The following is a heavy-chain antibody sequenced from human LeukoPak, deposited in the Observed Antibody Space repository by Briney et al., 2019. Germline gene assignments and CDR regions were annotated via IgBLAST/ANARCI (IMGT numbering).Heavy chain of an antibody. CDR2: IYPGDSDT. D-gene: IGHD1-14*01. V-gene: IGHV5-51*01. CDR3: ARTSRDAGGNQIYYFDY. Sequence: GESLKISCKGSGYSFTSYWIGWVRQLPGKGLEWMGIIYPGDSDTRYSPSFQGQVTISADKSISTAYLQWSSLKASDTAMYYCARTSRDAGGNQIYYFDYWGQGTLVTVSS. J-gene: IGHJ4*02. CDR1: GYSFTSYW.